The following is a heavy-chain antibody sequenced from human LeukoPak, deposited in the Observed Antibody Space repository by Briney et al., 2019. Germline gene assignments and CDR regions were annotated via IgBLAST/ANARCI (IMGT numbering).Heavy chain of an antibody. D-gene: IGHD6-19*01. CDR1: GFTFSSYG. CDR3: ARDGGSGWPGAFDI. J-gene: IGHJ3*02. Sequence: PGGSLRLSCAASGFTFSSYGMHWVRQAPGKGLEWVAVISYDGSNKYYADSVKGRFTISRDNSKNTLYLQMNSLRAEDTAVYYCARDGGSGWPGAFDIWGQGTMVTVSS. V-gene: IGHV3-30*03. CDR2: ISYDGSNK.